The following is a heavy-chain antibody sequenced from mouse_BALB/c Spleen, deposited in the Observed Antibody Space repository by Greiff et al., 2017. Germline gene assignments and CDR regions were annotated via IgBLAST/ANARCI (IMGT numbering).Heavy chain of an antibody. CDR2: ISDGGSYT. D-gene: IGHD2-3*01. V-gene: IGHV5-4*02. Sequence: EVKLMESGGGLVKPGGSLKLSCAASGFTFSDYYMYWVRQTPEKRLEWVATISDGGSYTYYPDSVKGRFTISRDNAKNNLYLQMSSLKSEDTAMYYCAVYDGYPGGFAYWGQGTLVTVSA. CDR1: GFTFSDYY. CDR3: AVYDGYPGGFAY. J-gene: IGHJ3*01.